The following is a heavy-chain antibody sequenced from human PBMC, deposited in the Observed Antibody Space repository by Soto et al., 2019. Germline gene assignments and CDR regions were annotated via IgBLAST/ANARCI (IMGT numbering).Heavy chain of an antibody. Sequence: GGSLRLSCAASGFTFSSYAMHWVRQAPGKGLEWVAVISYDGSNKYYADSVKGRFTISRDNSKNTLYLQMNSLRAEDTAVYYCAREKWQQLVRAFDYWGQGTLVTVSS. J-gene: IGHJ4*02. D-gene: IGHD6-13*01. V-gene: IGHV3-30-3*01. CDR3: AREKWQQLVRAFDY. CDR1: GFTFSSYA. CDR2: ISYDGSNK.